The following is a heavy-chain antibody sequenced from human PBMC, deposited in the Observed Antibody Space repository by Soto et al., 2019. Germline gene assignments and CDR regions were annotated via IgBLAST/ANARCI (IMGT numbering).Heavy chain of an antibody. J-gene: IGHJ6*02. CDR1: GGTFSSYA. D-gene: IGHD6-13*01. V-gene: IGHV1-69*13. CDR3: ASTVGAAAAKRNYGMEV. Sequence: LVKVSCKASGGTFSSYAISWVRPAPGQGLEWMGGIIPIFGTANYAQKFQGRVTITADESTSTAYMELSSLRSEDTAVYYCASTVGAAAAKRNYGMEVWGQGTQVTGSS. CDR2: IIPIFGTA.